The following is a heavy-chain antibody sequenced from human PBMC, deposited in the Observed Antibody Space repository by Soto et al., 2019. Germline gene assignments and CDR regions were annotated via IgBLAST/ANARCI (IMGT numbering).Heavy chain of an antibody. V-gene: IGHV4-30-4*01. CDR3: ARLWDRIQLWRNYYYYYGMDV. CDR2: IYYSGST. Sequence: PSETLSLTCTVSGGSISSGDYYWSWIRQPPGKGLEWIGYIYYSGSTYYNPSLKSRVTISVDTSKNQFSLKLSSVTAADTAVYYCARLWDRIQLWRNYYYYYGMDVWGQGTTVTVSS. D-gene: IGHD5-18*01. J-gene: IGHJ6*02. CDR1: GGSISSGDYY.